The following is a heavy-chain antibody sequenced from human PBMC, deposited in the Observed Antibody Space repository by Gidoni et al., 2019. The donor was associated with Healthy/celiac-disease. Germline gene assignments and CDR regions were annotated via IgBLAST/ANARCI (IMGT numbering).Heavy chain of an antibody. CDR2: IYYSGST. CDR3: ARAALNPYYYDSSGYYRQWFDP. Sequence: QVQLQESGPGLVKPSQTLSLTCTVSGGSISSGDYYWSWIRQPPGKGLEWIGYIYYSGSTYYNPSLKSRVTISVDTSKNQFSLKLSSVTAADTAVYYCARAALNPYYYDSSGYYRQWFDPWGQGTLVTVSS. CDR1: GGSISSGDYY. J-gene: IGHJ5*02. V-gene: IGHV4-30-4*01. D-gene: IGHD3-22*01.